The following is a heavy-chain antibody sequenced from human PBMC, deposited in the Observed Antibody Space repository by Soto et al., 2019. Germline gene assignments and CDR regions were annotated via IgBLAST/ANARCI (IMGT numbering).Heavy chain of an antibody. CDR1: GYTFTSYG. Sequence: ASVKVSCKASGYTFTSYGISWVRQAPGQGLEWMGWISAYNGNTNYAQKLQGRVTMTTDTSTSTAYMELRSLRSDDTAVYYCARQPGIAVAGTAYYFDYWGQGTLVTVSS. J-gene: IGHJ4*02. V-gene: IGHV1-18*01. CDR3: ARQPGIAVAGTAYYFDY. D-gene: IGHD6-19*01. CDR2: ISAYNGNT.